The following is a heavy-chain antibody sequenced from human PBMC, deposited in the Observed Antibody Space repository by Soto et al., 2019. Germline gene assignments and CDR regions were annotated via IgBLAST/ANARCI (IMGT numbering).Heavy chain of an antibody. J-gene: IGHJ3*02. V-gene: IGHV3-23*01. Sequence: GGSLRLSCAASGITFSSYAMSWVRQAPGKGLEWVSAISGSGGSTYYADSVKGRFTISRDNSKNTLYLQMNSLRAEDTAVYYCAKTSRRSMIVVVIDAFDIWGQGTMVTVSS. CDR1: GITFSSYA. CDR3: AKTSRRSMIVVVIDAFDI. CDR2: ISGSGGST. D-gene: IGHD3-22*01.